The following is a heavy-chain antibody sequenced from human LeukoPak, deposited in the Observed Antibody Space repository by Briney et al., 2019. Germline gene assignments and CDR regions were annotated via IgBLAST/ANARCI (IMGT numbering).Heavy chain of an antibody. Sequence: GGSLRLSCAASGFTFSSYWMSWVRQAPGKGLEWVANIKQEGSEKYYVDSVKGRFTISRDNAKNSLYLQMNSLRAEDTAVYYCARDWWELLKRNYYYYYYGMDVWGQGTTVTVSS. CDR3: ARDWWELLKRNYYYYYYGMDV. CDR1: GFTFSSYW. J-gene: IGHJ6*02. D-gene: IGHD1-26*01. V-gene: IGHV3-7*01. CDR2: IKQEGSEK.